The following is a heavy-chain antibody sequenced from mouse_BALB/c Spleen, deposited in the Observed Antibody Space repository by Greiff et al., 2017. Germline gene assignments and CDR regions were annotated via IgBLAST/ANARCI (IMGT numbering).Heavy chain of an antibody. J-gene: IGHJ2*01. D-gene: IGHD3-1*01. CDR2: ISSGGSYT. V-gene: IGHV5-6*01. CDR1: GFTFSSYG. Sequence: EVQGVESGGDLVKPGGSLKLSCAASGFTFSSYGMSWVRQTPDKRLEWVATISSGGSYTYYPDSVKGRFTISRDNAKNTLYLQMSSLKSEDTAMYYCARQGSAGYVHYGGQGTTLTVSS. CDR3: ARQGSAGYVHY.